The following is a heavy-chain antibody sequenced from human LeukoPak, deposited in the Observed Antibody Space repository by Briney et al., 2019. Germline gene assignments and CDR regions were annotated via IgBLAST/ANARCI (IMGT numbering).Heavy chain of an antibody. CDR1: GGSIRNYY. V-gene: IGHV4-59*01. D-gene: IGHD6-13*01. CDR2: IHYSGSS. Sequence: SETLSLTCTVSGGSIRNYYWGWIRQPPGKGLEWIGYIHYSGSSNYNPSLKSRVTISLDTSKNQFSLKLSSVTAADTAVYYCARGAAATYWGQGTLVTVSS. J-gene: IGHJ4*02. CDR3: ARGAAATY.